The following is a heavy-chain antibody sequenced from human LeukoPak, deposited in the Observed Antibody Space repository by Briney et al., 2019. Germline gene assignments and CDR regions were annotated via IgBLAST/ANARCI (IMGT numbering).Heavy chain of an antibody. V-gene: IGHV3-23*01. Sequence: GGSLRLSCAASGFTVSSNYMSWVRQAPGKGLEWVSGISGSGSSTYYADSVKGRFTISRDNSKNTMYVQMNSLRAEDTALYYCATRTGASPYYFDYWGQGILVTVSS. CDR1: GFTVSSNY. D-gene: IGHD1-1*01. CDR3: ATRTGASPYYFDY. CDR2: ISGSGSST. J-gene: IGHJ4*02.